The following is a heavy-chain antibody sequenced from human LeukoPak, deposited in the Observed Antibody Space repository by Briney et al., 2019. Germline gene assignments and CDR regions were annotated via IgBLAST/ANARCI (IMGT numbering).Heavy chain of an antibody. CDR3: ARPYYYSSGSLYY. Sequence: GGSLRLSCAASGFTFDDYGMSWVRQAPGKGLEWVSGINSNGGSAGYADSVKGRFSISRDNAKNSLFLQMNSLRAEDTAVYFCARPYYYSSGSLYYWGQGTLVTVSS. J-gene: IGHJ4*02. V-gene: IGHV3-20*04. D-gene: IGHD3-10*01. CDR2: INSNGGSA. CDR1: GFTFDDYG.